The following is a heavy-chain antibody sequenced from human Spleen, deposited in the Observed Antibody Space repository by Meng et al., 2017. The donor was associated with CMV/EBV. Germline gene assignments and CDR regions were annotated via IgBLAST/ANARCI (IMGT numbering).Heavy chain of an antibody. J-gene: IGHJ5*02. Sequence: ISSRDYYWRWIRQPPRKGLEWIGSIYHSGSTYYNPSLKNRITISVDTSKNQFSLRLNSVTAADTAVYYCAREFRRTTITHQDWFDPWGQGTLVTVSS. D-gene: IGHD4-11*01. CDR3: AREFRRTTITHQDWFDP. V-gene: IGHV4-39*07. CDR2: IYHSGST. CDR1: ISSRDYY.